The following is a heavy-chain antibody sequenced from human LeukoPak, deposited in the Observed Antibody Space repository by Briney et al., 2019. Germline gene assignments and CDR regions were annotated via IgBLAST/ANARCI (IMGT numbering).Heavy chain of an antibody. CDR1: GFTFSTYS. Sequence: GGSLRLSCAASGFTFSTYSMNWVRQDPGKGLEWVSSISSSNSYIYYADSMKGRLTISRDNAKNALYLQMNSLRAEDTAVYYCARGGLELDYWGQGTPVTVSS. J-gene: IGHJ4*02. D-gene: IGHD1-7*01. CDR3: ARGGLELDY. V-gene: IGHV3-21*01. CDR2: ISSSNSYI.